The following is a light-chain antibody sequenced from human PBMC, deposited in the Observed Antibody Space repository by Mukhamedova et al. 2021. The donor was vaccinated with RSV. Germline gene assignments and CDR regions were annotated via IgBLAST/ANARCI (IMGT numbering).Light chain of an antibody. J-gene: IGLJ2*01. CDR1: ELPKKH. CDR3: YSTDSSDNHVV. CDR2: EDT. V-gene: IGLV3-10*01. Sequence: DELPKKHWYQQNAGQAPVLVIYEDTKRPSRIPERFSGPSSGTMATFTISGAQVDDEVVYYCYSTDSSDNHVVFVGRTKLTLL.